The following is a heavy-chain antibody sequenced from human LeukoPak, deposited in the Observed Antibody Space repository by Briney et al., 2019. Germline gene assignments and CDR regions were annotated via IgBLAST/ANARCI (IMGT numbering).Heavy chain of an antibody. CDR3: ARNRITIFGVVIIPNNWFVP. V-gene: IGHV1-69*01. D-gene: IGHD3-3*01. CDR2: IIPIFGTA. CDR1: GGTFSSYA. J-gene: IGHJ5*02. Sequence: SVKVSCKASGGTFSSYAISWVRQAPGQGLEWMGGIIPIFGTANYAQKFQGRVTITADESTSTAYMELSSLRSEDTAVYYCARNRITIFGVVIIPNNWFVPWGQGTLVTVSS.